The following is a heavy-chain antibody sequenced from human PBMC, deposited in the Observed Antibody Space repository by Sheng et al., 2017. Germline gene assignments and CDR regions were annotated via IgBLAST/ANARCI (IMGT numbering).Heavy chain of an antibody. CDR1: GGSISSSNYY. D-gene: IGHD1-1*01. CDR2: IYYNGGT. V-gene: IGHV4-39*07. Sequence: QLQLQESGPGLVKPSETLSLTCTVSGGSISSSNYYWGWIRQPPGKGLEWIGTIYYNGGTQYNPSLRSRVTLSVDTSKNQFSLKLTSMTAADTALYYCARELRGTSSTSYGAYWGRGNPWSPSPQ. CDR3: ARELRGTSSTSYGAY. J-gene: IGHJ4*02.